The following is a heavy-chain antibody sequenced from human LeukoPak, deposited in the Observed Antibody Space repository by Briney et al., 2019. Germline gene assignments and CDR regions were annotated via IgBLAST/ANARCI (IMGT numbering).Heavy chain of an antibody. J-gene: IGHJ5*01. Sequence: PGGSLRLSCVASGFTFSNYWVGWVRQAPGKGLEWVANIKQDGGEKQYVDSVKGRFTISRDNARNSLYLQMNTLTAGDTAVYYCARDLFDFWGQGTLVTVSS. V-gene: IGHV3-7*01. CDR3: ARDLFDF. CDR1: GFTFSNYW. CDR2: IKQDGGEK.